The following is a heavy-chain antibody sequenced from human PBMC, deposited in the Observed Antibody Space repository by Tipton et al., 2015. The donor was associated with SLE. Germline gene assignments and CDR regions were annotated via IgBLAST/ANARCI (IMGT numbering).Heavy chain of an antibody. Sequence: SLRLSCAASGFAFGSYDLHWVRQAPGKGLEWVATINQDESEKYYVDSVKGRFTVSRDNAKNSLYVQMNSLRAEDTAVYYCARAPMYGSSDALDIWGQGTMVTVSS. CDR2: INQDESEK. J-gene: IGHJ3*02. D-gene: IGHD3-10*01. V-gene: IGHV3-7*01. CDR1: GFAFGSYD. CDR3: ARAPMYGSSDALDI.